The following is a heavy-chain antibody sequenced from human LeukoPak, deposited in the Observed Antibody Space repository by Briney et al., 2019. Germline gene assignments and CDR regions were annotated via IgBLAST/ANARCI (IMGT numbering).Heavy chain of an antibody. CDR1: GYTFTSYG. Sequence: ASVKVSCKASGYTFTSYGISWVRQALGQGLEWMGWISGYNGNTNYAQKLQGRVTMTRDTSISTAYMELSRLRSDDTAVYYCARGPTSSWYAPKYPFDYWGQGTLVTVTS. D-gene: IGHD6-13*01. CDR3: ARGPTSSWYAPKYPFDY. CDR2: ISGYNGNT. V-gene: IGHV1-18*01. J-gene: IGHJ4*02.